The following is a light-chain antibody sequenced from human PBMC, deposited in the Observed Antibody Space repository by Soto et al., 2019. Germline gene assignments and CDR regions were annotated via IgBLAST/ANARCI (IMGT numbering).Light chain of an antibody. J-gene: IGKJ2*01. V-gene: IGKV3-20*01. CDR1: QSVSSSY. CDR3: QQYGSSLYT. Sequence: EIVLTQSPGNLSLSPGERATLSCRANQSVSSSYLALYQQKPGQAPRLLIYGASSRATGIPDRFSGSGSGTDFTLTISRLEPEDFAVYYGQQYGSSLYTFGEGTKLEIK. CDR2: GAS.